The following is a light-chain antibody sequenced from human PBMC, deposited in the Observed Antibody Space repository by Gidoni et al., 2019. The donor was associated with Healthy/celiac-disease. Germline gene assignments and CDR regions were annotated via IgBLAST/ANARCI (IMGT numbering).Light chain of an antibody. CDR1: QSVLYSSNNKNY. CDR2: WAS. CDR3: QQYYSTPPYT. Sequence: DIVMTQSPDSLAVSLGERATINCKSSQSVLYSSNNKNYLAWSQQKPGQPPKLLIYWASTRETGVPDRFSGSWSGTDFTLTISSLQAEDVAVYYCQQYYSTPPYTFXQXTKLXIK. J-gene: IGKJ2*01. V-gene: IGKV4-1*01.